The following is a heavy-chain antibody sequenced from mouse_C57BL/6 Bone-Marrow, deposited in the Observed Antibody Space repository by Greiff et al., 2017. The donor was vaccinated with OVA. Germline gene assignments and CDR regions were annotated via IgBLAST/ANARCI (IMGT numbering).Heavy chain of an antibody. J-gene: IGHJ2*01. Sequence: VQLQQSGAELAKPGASVKLSCKASGYTFTSYWMHWVKQRPGQGLEWIGYINPSSGYTKYNQKFKDKATLTVDKSSSTAYMQLSSLTSEDSAVYYCARSTTVVEGDYWGQGTTLTVSS. V-gene: IGHV1-7*01. CDR1: GYTFTSYW. D-gene: IGHD1-1*01. CDR3: ARSTTVVEGDY. CDR2: INPSSGYT.